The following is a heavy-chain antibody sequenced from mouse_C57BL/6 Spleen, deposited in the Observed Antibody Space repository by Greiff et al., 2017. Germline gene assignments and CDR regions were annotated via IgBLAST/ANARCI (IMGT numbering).Heavy chain of an antibody. D-gene: IGHD1-1*01. J-gene: IGHJ2*01. Sequence: EVKVEESGPGMVKPSQSLSLTCTVTGYSITSGYDWHWIRHFPGNKLEWMGYISYSGSTNYNPSLKSRISITHDTSKNHFFLKLNSVTTEDTATYYCARELLRGYFDYWGQGTTLTVSS. CDR2: ISYSGST. CDR1: GYSITSGYD. V-gene: IGHV3-1*01. CDR3: ARELLRGYFDY.